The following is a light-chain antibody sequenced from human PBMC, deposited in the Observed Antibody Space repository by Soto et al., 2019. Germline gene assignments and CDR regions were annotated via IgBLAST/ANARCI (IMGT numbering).Light chain of an antibody. Sequence: EIVLTQSPATLSVSPGERVTLSCRASESVDINLAWYQQKPGQAPRLLIYGASTRATGIPDRFSGSGSGTEFTLTIRSLQSEDFAVYYCQQYNNWPPTFGQGTRMDI. V-gene: IGKV3D-15*01. CDR1: ESVDIN. J-gene: IGKJ5*01. CDR2: GAS. CDR3: QQYNNWPPT.